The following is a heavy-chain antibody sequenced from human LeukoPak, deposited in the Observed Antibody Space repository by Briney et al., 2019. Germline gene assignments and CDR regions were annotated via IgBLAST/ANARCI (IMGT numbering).Heavy chain of an antibody. CDR1: GGSITSSSYF. V-gene: IGHV4-39*01. J-gene: IGHJ6*02. CDR3: ARLLGGSGSFYYYYYGMDV. Sequence: TSETLSLTCTVSGGSITSSSYFWGWIRQPPGKGLEWIGSIYYSGTTFYNPSLKSRLTISVDTSKNQFSLNLSSVTAADTAVYYCARLLGGSGSFYYYYYGMDVWGQGTTVTVSS. D-gene: IGHD3-10*01. CDR2: IYYSGTT.